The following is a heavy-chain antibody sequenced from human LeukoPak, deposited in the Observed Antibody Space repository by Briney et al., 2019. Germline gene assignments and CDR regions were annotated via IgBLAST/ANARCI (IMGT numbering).Heavy chain of an antibody. CDR2: INPSGGST. CDR3: ASGPRMGDFDY. Sequence: ASVKVSCKASGYTFTSYYMHWVRQAPGQGLEWKGIINPSGGSTSYAQKFQGRVTMTRDTSTSTVYMELSSLRSEDTAVYYCASGPRMGDFDYWGQGTLVTVSS. CDR1: GYTFTSYY. J-gene: IGHJ4*02. V-gene: IGHV1-46*01. D-gene: IGHD2-8*01.